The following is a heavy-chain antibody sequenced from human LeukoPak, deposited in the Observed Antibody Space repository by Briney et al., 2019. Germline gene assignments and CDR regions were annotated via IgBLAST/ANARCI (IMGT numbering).Heavy chain of an antibody. V-gene: IGHV3-48*01. Sequence: PSETLSLTCTVSGGSISSSSYYWGWVRQAPGKGLEWVSYISSSSSTIYYADSVKGRFTISRDNAKNSLYLQMNSLRAEDTAVYYCARVSPGGYWGQGTLVTVSS. CDR3: ARVSPGGY. CDR2: ISSSSSTI. D-gene: IGHD3-10*01. J-gene: IGHJ4*02. CDR1: GGSISSSSYY.